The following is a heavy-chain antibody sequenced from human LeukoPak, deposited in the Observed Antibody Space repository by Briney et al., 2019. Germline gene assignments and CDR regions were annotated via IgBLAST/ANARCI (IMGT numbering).Heavy chain of an antibody. CDR2: IYYSGST. J-gene: IGHJ6*02. D-gene: IGHD3-22*01. Sequence: SETLSLTCTVSGGSISSYYWSWIRQPPGKGLEWIGYIYYSGSTNYNPSLKSRVTISVDTSKNQFSLKLSSVTAADTAVYYCARQGIRRAYYYDSSVGSYGMDVWGQGTTVTVSS. V-gene: IGHV4-59*08. CDR1: GGSISSYY. CDR3: ARQGIRRAYYYDSSVGSYGMDV.